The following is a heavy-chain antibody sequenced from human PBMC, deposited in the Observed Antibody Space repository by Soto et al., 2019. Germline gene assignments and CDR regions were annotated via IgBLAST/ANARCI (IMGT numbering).Heavy chain of an antibody. CDR1: GFTFSSYA. CDR2: ISSNGGST. CDR3: AREGGGYYFDF. Sequence: VQLVESGGGLVQPGGSLRLSCAASGFTFSSYAMHWVRQAPGKGLEYVSAISSNGGSTYYANSVKGRFTISRDNSKNTLYLQMGSLRAEDMAVYYCAREGGGYYFDFWGQGTLVTVSS. D-gene: IGHD3-16*01. J-gene: IGHJ4*02. V-gene: IGHV3-64*01.